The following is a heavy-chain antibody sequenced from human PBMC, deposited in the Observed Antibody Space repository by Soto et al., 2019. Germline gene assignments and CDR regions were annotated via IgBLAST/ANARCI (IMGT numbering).Heavy chain of an antibody. CDR1: GGSISSGDYY. Sequence: SETLSLTCTVSGGSISSGDYYWSWIRQPPGKGLEWIGYIYYSGSTYYNPSLKSRVTISVDTSKNQFSLKLSSVTAADTAVYYCAREGNSYCSGGSCYSGWFDPWGQGTLVTVS. J-gene: IGHJ5*02. CDR2: IYYSGST. CDR3: AREGNSYCSGGSCYSGWFDP. D-gene: IGHD2-15*01. V-gene: IGHV4-30-4*01.